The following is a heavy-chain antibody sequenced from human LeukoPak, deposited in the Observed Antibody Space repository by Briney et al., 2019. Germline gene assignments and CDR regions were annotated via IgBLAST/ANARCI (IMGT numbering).Heavy chain of an antibody. D-gene: IGHD6-19*01. J-gene: IGHJ4*02. CDR3: ARGGIAVSGIDLEDY. CDR2: IGTGGDT. CDR1: GFTFSRCD. V-gene: IGHV3-13*01. Sequence: PGGSLRLSCAASGFTFSRCDMFWFRQAPGKGLEWVSTIGTGGDTYYSDSVKGRFTISRENAKNSLYLQMNSLSAGDTAVYFCARGGIAVSGIDLEDYWGQGTLVTVSS.